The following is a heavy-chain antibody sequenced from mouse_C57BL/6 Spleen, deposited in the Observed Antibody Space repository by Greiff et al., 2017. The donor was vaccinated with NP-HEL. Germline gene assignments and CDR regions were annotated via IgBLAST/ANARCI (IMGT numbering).Heavy chain of an antibody. CDR1: GYAFSSYW. J-gene: IGHJ2*01. V-gene: IGHV1-80*01. D-gene: IGHD2-3*01. CDR2: IYPGDGDT. CDR3: ARAYDGYLDY. Sequence: VKLQESGAELVKPGASVKISCKASGYAFSSYWMNWVKQRPGKGLEWIGQIYPGDGDTNYNGKFKGKATLTADKSSSTAYMQLSSLTSEDSAVYFCARAYDGYLDYWGQGTTLTVSS.